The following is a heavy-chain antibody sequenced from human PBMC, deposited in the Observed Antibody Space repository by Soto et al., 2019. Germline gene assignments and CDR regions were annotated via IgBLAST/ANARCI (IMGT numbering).Heavy chain of an antibody. CDR1: GGTFSSFA. V-gene: IGHV1-69*13. J-gene: IGHJ6*02. CDR2: TIPILGTA. Sequence: GASVKVSCKASGGTFSSFAINWVRQAPGQGPEWMGGTIPILGTANYAQKFQGRVTIIADETTNTASLELTSLRSEDTAVYYCARGNALDIWRQGTTVTVSS. CDR3: ARGNALDI.